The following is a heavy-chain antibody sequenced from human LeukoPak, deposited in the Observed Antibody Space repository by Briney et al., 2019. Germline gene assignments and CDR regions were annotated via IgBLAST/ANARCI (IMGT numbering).Heavy chain of an antibody. D-gene: IGHD4-11*01. J-gene: IGHJ4*02. Sequence: QPGGSLRLSCAASGFTFSSYWMSWVRQAPGKGLEWVANIKQDGSEKYYVDSVKGRFTISRDNAKNSLYLQMNSLRAEDTAVYYCAKADTVTTPNTVLWGYFDYWGQGTLVTVSS. CDR3: AKADTVTTPNTVLWGYFDY. CDR1: GFTFSSYW. CDR2: IKQDGSEK. V-gene: IGHV3-7*03.